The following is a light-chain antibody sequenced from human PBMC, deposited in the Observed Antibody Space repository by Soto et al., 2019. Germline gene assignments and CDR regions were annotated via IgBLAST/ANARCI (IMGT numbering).Light chain of an antibody. CDR1: SSDVGSYNL. J-gene: IGLJ1*01. Sequence: QSALAQAASVSGSPGQSITISCTGTSSDVGSYNLVSWYQQHPGKAPKLMIYEVSKRPSGLSSRFSGSKSGNTASLTISGLQAEDEADYYCCSYAGSRTPLILGTGTKVTVL. CDR2: EVS. V-gene: IGLV2-23*02. CDR3: CSYAGSRTPLI.